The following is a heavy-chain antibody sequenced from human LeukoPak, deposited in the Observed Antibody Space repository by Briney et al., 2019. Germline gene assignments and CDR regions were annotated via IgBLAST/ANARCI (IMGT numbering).Heavy chain of an antibody. CDR3: ARRCSGGSCYSESEKDY. J-gene: IGHJ4*02. CDR1: GGSISSSSYY. V-gene: IGHV4-39*01. CDR2: IYYSGST. Sequence: PSETLSLTCTVSGGSISSSSYYWGWIRQPPGKGLEWIGSIYYSGSTYYNPSLKSRVTISVDTSKNQFSLKLSSVTAADTAVYYCARRCSGGSCYSESEKDYWGQGTLVTVSS. D-gene: IGHD2-15*01.